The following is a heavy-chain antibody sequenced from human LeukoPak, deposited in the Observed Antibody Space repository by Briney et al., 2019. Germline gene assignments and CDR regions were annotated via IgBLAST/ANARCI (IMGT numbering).Heavy chain of an antibody. Sequence: GGSLRLSCAASGFTFSRYGMSWVRQAPGKGLEWVSVISGSGGSAYYADSVKGRFTISRDNAKNSLYLQMNSLRADDTAVYYCARDHYYDSSGYTFRHWGQGTLVTVSS. CDR1: GFTFSRYG. D-gene: IGHD3-22*01. CDR2: ISGSGGSA. V-gene: IGHV3-23*01. CDR3: ARDHYYDSSGYTFRH. J-gene: IGHJ1*01.